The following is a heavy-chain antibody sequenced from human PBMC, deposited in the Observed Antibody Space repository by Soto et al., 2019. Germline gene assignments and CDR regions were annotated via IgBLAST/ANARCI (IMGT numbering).Heavy chain of an antibody. CDR2: ISSSSSTI. Sequence: GGSLRLSCAASGFTFSSYSMNWVRQAPGKGLEWVSYISSSSSTIYYAGSVKGRFTISRDNAKNSLYLQMNSLRDEDTAVYYCARVSIVVVPAAKTRINYYYGMDVWGQGTTVTVSS. D-gene: IGHD2-2*01. CDR1: GFTFSSYS. J-gene: IGHJ6*02. V-gene: IGHV3-48*02. CDR3: ARVSIVVVPAAKTRINYYYGMDV.